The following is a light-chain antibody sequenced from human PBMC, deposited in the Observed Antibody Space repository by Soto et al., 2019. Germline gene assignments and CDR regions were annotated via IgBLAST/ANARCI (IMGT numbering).Light chain of an antibody. CDR2: GAS. J-gene: IGKJ4*01. CDR3: QQYKNWPPVT. V-gene: IGKV3-15*01. Sequence: ETVMTQSPSTLSVSLGERATLSCRASQSVNSNLAWYQQKPGQAPNLLIYGASIRATGVPARFSGSGSGTDFTPTIISLQHHDFSAYYCQQYKNWPPVTFGGGTKVEIK. CDR1: QSVNSN.